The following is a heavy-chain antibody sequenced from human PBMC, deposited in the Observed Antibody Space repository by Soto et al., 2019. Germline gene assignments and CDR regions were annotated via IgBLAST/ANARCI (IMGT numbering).Heavy chain of an antibody. CDR3: ARRLDYDAYGDYVNWGYFDY. V-gene: IGHV4-31*03. CDR1: GGSISSGGYY. D-gene: IGHD4-17*01. CDR2: IYYCGST. Sequence: QVQLQESGPGLVKPSQTLSLTCTVSGGSISSGGYYWSWIRQHPGKGLEWIGYIYYCGSTYYNPSLKSRVTISVDTSKNQFSLKLSSVTAADTAVYYCARRLDYDAYGDYVNWGYFDYWGQGTLVTVSS. J-gene: IGHJ4*02.